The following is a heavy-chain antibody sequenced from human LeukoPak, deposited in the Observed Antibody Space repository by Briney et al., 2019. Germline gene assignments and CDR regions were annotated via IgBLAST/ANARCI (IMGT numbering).Heavy chain of an antibody. CDR1: GFTFSSYG. CDR2: ISGSGGST. CDR3: AKELGSSWYSYFDY. D-gene: IGHD6-13*01. J-gene: IGHJ4*02. V-gene: IGHV3-23*01. Sequence: GGTLRLSCAASGFTFSSYGMSWVRQAPGKGLEWVSAISGSGGSTYHADSVKGRFTISRDNSKNTLYLQMNSLRAEDTAVYYCAKELGSSWYSYFDYWGQGTLVTVSS.